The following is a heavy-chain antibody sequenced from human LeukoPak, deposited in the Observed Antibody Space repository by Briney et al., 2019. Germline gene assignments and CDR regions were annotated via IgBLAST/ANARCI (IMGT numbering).Heavy chain of an antibody. V-gene: IGHV1-2*02. CDR2: INPNSGGT. CDR3: ARGVMITFGGEYNWFDP. D-gene: IGHD3-16*01. CDR1: GYTFTGYY. J-gene: IGHJ5*02. Sequence: ASVKVSCKASGYTFTGYYMHWVRQAPGQGLEWMGWINPNSGGTNYAQKFQGRVTMTRDTSISTAYMELSRLRSDDTAVYYCARGVMITFGGEYNWFDPWGQGTLVTVSS.